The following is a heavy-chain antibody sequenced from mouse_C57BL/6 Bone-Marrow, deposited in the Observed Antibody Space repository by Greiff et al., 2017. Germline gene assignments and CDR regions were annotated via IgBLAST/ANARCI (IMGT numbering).Heavy chain of an antibody. J-gene: IGHJ4*01. V-gene: IGHV1-62-2*01. Sequence: VQLQQSGAELVKPGASVKLSCKASGYTFTEYTIHWVKQRSGQGLEWIGWFYPGSGSIKYNEKFKSKATLTVDKSSSTAYMQLSSLTSEDSAVYYCARRSLPIGHAMDYWGQGTSVTVSS. D-gene: IGHD6-1*01. CDR3: ARRSLPIGHAMDY. CDR2: FYPGSGSI. CDR1: GYTFTEYT.